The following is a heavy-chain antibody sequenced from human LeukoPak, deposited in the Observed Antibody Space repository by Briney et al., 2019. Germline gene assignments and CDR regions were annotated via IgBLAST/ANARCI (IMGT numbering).Heavy chain of an antibody. J-gene: IGHJ4*02. CDR3: AREATIWGYYFDY. D-gene: IGHD5-12*01. CDR2: ISSSGSTI. CDR1: GFMFDDYG. V-gene: IGHV3-48*03. Sequence: GGSLRLSCAASGFMFDDYGMNWVRQAPGKGLEWVSYISSSGSTIYYADSVKGRFTISRDNAKNSLYLQMNSLRAEDTAVYYCAREATIWGYYFDYWGQGTLVTVSS.